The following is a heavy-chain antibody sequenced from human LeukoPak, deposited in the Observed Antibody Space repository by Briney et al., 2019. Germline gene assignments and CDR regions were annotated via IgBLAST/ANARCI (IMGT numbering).Heavy chain of an antibody. J-gene: IGHJ2*01. V-gene: IGHV1-18*01. CDR3: ARVLRGGLGFLWTHPWYFDL. CDR1: GYTFTSYG. D-gene: IGHD3-3*01. Sequence: GASVKVSCEASGYTFTSYGISWVRQAPGQGLEWMGWISAYNGNTNYAQKLQGRVTMTTDTSTSTAYMELRSLRSDDTAVYYCARVLRGGLGFLWTHPWYFDLWGRGTLVTVSS. CDR2: ISAYNGNT.